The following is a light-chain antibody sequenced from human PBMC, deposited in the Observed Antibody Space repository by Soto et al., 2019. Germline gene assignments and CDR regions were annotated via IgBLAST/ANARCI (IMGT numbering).Light chain of an antibody. CDR2: AAS. CDR3: QNYYNAPET. CDR1: QGISSY. J-gene: IGKJ1*01. Sequence: DIQMTQSPSYLSASVGDRVNITCRASQGISSYLAWYQQRPGKVPKVLIYAASTLHSGVPSRFSGSGSGTDFTLTISNVQPEDVATYYCQNYYNAPETFGQGTKVEIK. V-gene: IGKV1-27*01.